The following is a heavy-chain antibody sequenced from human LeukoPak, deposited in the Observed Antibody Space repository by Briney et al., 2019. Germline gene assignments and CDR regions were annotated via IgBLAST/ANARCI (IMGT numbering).Heavy chain of an antibody. Sequence: GGSLRLSCAASGFTFSSYAMSWVRQAPGKGLEWVSAISGSGGSTYYADSVKGRFTISRDNAKNSLYLQMNSLRAEDTALYHCAREYCSSTSCYSSGGFDPWGQGTLVTVSS. D-gene: IGHD2-2*01. V-gene: IGHV3-23*01. CDR1: GFTFSSYA. J-gene: IGHJ5*02. CDR3: AREYCSSTSCYSSGGFDP. CDR2: ISGSGGST.